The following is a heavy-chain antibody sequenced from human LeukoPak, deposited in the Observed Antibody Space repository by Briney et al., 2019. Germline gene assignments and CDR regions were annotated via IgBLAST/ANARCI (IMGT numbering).Heavy chain of an antibody. J-gene: IGHJ4*02. Sequence: SETPSLTCAVYGGSFSGYYWSWIRQPPGKGLEWIGEINHSGSTNHNPSLNSRVTISVDTSKNQFSLKLSSVTAADTAVYYCARGAAMLPIDYWGKGTLVTVSS. CDR3: ARGAAMLPIDY. CDR1: GGSFSGYY. V-gene: IGHV4-34*01. D-gene: IGHD2-2*01. CDR2: INHSGST.